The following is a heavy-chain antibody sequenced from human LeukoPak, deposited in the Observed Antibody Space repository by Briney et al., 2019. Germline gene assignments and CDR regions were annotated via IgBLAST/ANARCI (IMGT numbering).Heavy chain of an antibody. CDR3: ARDGEGVPAAIAWFDP. V-gene: IGHV4-61*02. CDR2: IYTSGNT. Sequence: SQTLSLTFPVSGGSISSGSYYWSWIRQPAGKGLEWIWRIYTSGNTNYNPSLKGRVTISVDTSKNQFSLKLSSVTAADTAVYYCARDGEGVPAAIAWFDPWGQGTLVTVSS. D-gene: IGHD2-2*02. CDR1: GGSISSGSYY. J-gene: IGHJ5*02.